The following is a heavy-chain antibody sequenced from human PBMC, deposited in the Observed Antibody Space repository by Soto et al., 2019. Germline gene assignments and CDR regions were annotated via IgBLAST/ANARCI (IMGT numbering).Heavy chain of an antibody. CDR2: FSLSGTT. CDR3: ASGMTPPGAPAWYYFDS. CDR1: GASITGSFF. J-gene: IGHJ4*02. V-gene: IGHV4-4*07. Sequence: SETLSLTCTVSGASITGSFFWSWIRQPAGKGLEWIGRFSLSGTTNYNPSLRSRVTMSADVSKNQFSLRLTSVTAADTALYYCASGMTPPGAPAWYYFDSWGQGTLVTVSS. D-gene: IGHD2-8*02.